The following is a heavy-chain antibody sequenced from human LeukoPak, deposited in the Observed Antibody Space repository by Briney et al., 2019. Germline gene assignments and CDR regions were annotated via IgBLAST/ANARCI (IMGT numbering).Heavy chain of an antibody. J-gene: IGHJ4*02. CDR1: GFTLSSYA. V-gene: IGHV3-23*01. CDR2: ISVSGNT. Sequence: GGSLRLSCAASGFTLSSYAMSWVRQGPGKGLEWFSAISVSGNTYHADSVKGRFTISRDSSKNTLYRQMNSLRAGDAAVYYCAKAPVTTCSGAYCYPFDYWSQGTLVTVSS. D-gene: IGHD2-15*01. CDR3: AKAPVTTCSGAYCYPFDY.